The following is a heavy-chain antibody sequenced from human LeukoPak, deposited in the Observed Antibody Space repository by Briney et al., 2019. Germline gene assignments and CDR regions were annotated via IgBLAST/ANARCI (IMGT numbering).Heavy chain of an antibody. CDR1: GYSFTSYW. V-gene: IGHV5-51*01. Sequence: GESLKISWKGSGYSFTSYWIGWVRQMPGKGLEWMGIIYPGDSDTRYSPSFQGQVTISADKSISTAYLQWSSLKASDTAMYYCARHGYSGSYMTMGIDYWGQGTLVTVSS. CDR3: ARHGYSGSYMTMGIDY. D-gene: IGHD1-26*01. J-gene: IGHJ4*02. CDR2: IYPGDSDT.